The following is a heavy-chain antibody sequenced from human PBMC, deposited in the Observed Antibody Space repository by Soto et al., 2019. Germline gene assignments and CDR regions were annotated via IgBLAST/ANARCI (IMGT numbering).Heavy chain of an antibody. V-gene: IGHV4-30-2*01. D-gene: IGHD3-10*01. CDR3: ASAIVSYYGSGSYSNWFDP. J-gene: IGHJ5*02. Sequence: WIRQPPGKGLEWIGYIYHSGSTYYNPSLKSRVTISVDRSKNQFSLKLSSVTAADTAVYYCASAIVSYYGSGSYSNWFDPWGQGTLVPVSS. CDR2: IYHSGST.